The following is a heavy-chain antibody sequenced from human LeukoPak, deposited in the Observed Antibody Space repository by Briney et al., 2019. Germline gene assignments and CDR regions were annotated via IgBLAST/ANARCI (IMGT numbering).Heavy chain of an antibody. Sequence: PSETLSLTCTVSGGSIGTYYWTWIGQPPGKGLEWIGYIYYTGSTNYNPSLKSRVTISVDTSKNQFSLKLSSVTAADTAVYYCARDNSGSYIDQWGRGSLVTVSS. CDR3: ARDNSGSYIDQ. CDR1: GGSIGTYY. D-gene: IGHD1-26*01. V-gene: IGHV4-59*01. CDR2: IYYTGST. J-gene: IGHJ4*02.